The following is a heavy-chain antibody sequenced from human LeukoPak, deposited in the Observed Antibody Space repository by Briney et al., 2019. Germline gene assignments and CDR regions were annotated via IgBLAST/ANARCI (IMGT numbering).Heavy chain of an antibody. V-gene: IGHV3-7*03. CDR3: ARGMDV. CDR2: IKQDGSEK. Sequence: RTGGSLRLSCAASGFTFSSYWMSWIRQAPGKGLEWVANIKQDGSEKYYVDSVKGRFTISRDNAKNSPYLRMSSLRAEDTALYYCARGMDVWGQGTTVTVSS. J-gene: IGHJ6*02. CDR1: GFTFSSYW.